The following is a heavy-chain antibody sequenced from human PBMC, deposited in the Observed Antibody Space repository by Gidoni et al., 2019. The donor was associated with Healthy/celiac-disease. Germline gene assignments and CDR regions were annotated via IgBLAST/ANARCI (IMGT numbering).Heavy chain of an antibody. V-gene: IGHV3-15*07. CDR1: VFTFSNTW. D-gene: IGHD2-2*01. CDR2: IKSKTDGGTT. CDR3: TTEGWYQLPPGY. Sequence: EVQLVESGGGWVKPGGSLGPSCAAPVFTFSNTWMNWVRQAPGKGLEWVGRIKSKTDGGTTDYAAPVKGRFTISRDDSKNTLYLQMNSLKTEDTAVYYCTTEGWYQLPPGYWGQGTLVTVSS. J-gene: IGHJ4*02.